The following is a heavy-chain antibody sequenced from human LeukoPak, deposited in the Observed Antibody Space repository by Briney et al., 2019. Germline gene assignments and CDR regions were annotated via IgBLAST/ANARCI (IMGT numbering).Heavy chain of an antibody. CDR2: ISGSGSGGST. D-gene: IGHD3-10*01. V-gene: IGHV3-23*01. CDR1: GFPLSRSA. CDR3: AKDTHFNYYGSGSYFYYYYYMDV. J-gene: IGHJ6*03. Sequence: GGSLRLSCAASGFPLSRSAMSWVRQAPGKGLEWVSNISGSGSGGSTYYADSVKGRFTISRDNSKNTLYLQMNSLRAEDTAVYYCAKDTHFNYYGSGSYFYYYYYMDVWGKGTTVTISS.